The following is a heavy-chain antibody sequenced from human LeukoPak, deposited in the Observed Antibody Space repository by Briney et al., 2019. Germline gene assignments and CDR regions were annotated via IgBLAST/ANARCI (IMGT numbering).Heavy chain of an antibody. J-gene: IGHJ4*02. V-gene: IGHV3-20*04. CDR2: INWNGGST. CDR3: ARKSNYQSKDYFDY. CDR1: GFTFDDYC. D-gene: IGHD4-11*01. Sequence: GGSLRLSCAASGFTFDDYCMSWVRQAPGRGLEWVSGINWNGGSTGYAGSVKGRFTISRDDAKTSLYLQMNSLRAEDTALYYCARKSNYQSKDYFDYWGQGTLVTVSS.